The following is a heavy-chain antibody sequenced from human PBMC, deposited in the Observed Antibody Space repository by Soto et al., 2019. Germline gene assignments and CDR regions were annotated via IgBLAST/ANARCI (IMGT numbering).Heavy chain of an antibody. CDR3: ARDREAAGGGPGYYFDY. J-gene: IGHJ4*02. Sequence: GASVKVSCKASGYTFTSYYMHWVRQAPGQGLEWMGIINPSGGSTSYAQKFQGRVTMTRDTSTSTVYMELSSLRSEDTAVYYCARDREAAGGGPGYYFDYWGQGTLVTVSS. CDR2: INPSGGST. D-gene: IGHD6-13*01. CDR1: GYTFTSYY. V-gene: IGHV1-46*01.